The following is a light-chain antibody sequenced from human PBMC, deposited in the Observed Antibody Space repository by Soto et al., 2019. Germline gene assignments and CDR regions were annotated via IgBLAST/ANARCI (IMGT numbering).Light chain of an antibody. J-gene: IGKJ4*01. CDR3: QQYNSWPLT. Sequence: EIVMTQSPATLSVSPGERATLSCRASQSVSSSVAWYQQKPGQAPRLLIYGTSTRATGIPARFSGSGSGTEFTLTISSLQSEDFAVYSCQQYNSWPLTFGGGTKVEIK. CDR1: QSVSSS. V-gene: IGKV3-15*01. CDR2: GTS.